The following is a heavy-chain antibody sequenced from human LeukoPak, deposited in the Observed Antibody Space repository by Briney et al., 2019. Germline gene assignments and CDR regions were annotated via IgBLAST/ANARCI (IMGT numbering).Heavy chain of an antibody. CDR1: GFTFSSYA. J-gene: IGHJ6*02. Sequence: GGSLRLSCAASGFTFSSYAMSWVRQAPGKGLEWVSAISGSGGSTYYADSVKGRFTISRDNSKNTLYLQMNSLRAEDTAVYHCAPLTKPDYYDSSGSYYYGMDVWGQGTTVTVSS. CDR3: APLTKPDYYDSSGSYYYGMDV. V-gene: IGHV3-23*01. CDR2: ISGSGGST. D-gene: IGHD3-22*01.